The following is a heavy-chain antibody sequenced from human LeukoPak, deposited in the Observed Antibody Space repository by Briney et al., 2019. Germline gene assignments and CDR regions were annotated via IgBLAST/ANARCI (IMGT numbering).Heavy chain of an antibody. CDR1: GYTFTGYY. V-gene: IGHV1-2*02. J-gene: IGHJ4*02. CDR3: ARDPKCCGGDCYPDY. D-gene: IGHD2-21*01. CDR2: INPNSGGT. Sequence: ASVKVSCKASGYTFTGYYMHWVRQAPGQGLEWMGWINPNSGGTNYAQKFQGRVTMTRDTSISTAYMELSRLRSDDTAVYYCARDPKCCGGDCYPDYWGQGTLVTVSS.